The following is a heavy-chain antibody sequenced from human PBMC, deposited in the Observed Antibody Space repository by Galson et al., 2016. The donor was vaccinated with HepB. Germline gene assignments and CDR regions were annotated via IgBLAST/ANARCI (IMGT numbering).Heavy chain of an antibody. V-gene: IGHV3-23*01. D-gene: IGHD6-19*01. J-gene: IGHJ4*02. Sequence: SLRLSCAGSGFTFNSYAMNWVRQAPRKGPEWVAAISSGGDITYYADSVKGRFTISRDNSKNTLYLHMNGLRAEDTALYYCAKDPDVFSPGWYYFDSWGQGTLVTVSA. CDR1: GFTFNSYA. CDR3: AKDPDVFSPGWYYFDS. CDR2: ISSGGDIT.